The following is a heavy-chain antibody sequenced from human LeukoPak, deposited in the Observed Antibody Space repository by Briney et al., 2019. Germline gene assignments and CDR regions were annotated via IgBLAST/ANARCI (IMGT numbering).Heavy chain of an antibody. D-gene: IGHD3-3*01. CDR2: INHSGST. V-gene: IGHV4-34*01. CDR3: ARGLRFLEWLLFPYFDY. Sequence: SETLSLTCAVYGGSFSGYCWSWIRQPPGKGLEWIGEINHSGSTNYNPSLKSRVTISVDTSKNQFSLKLSSVTAADTAVYYCARGLRFLEWLLFPYFDYWGQGTLVTVSS. CDR1: GGSFSGYC. J-gene: IGHJ4*02.